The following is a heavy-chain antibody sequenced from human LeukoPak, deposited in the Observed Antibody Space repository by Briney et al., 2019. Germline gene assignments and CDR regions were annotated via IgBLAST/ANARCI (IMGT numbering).Heavy chain of an antibody. CDR3: ARYNGDYAFDY. V-gene: IGHV1-2*02. CDR2: INPNSGCT. J-gene: IGHJ4*02. D-gene: IGHD4-17*01. CDR1: GYTFTGYY. Sequence: ASVKVSCKASGYTFTGYYMHWVRQAPGQGLEWMGWINPNSGCTNYAQKFQGRVTMTRDTSISTAYLELSRLRSDDTAVYYCARYNGDYAFDYWGQGTLVTVSS.